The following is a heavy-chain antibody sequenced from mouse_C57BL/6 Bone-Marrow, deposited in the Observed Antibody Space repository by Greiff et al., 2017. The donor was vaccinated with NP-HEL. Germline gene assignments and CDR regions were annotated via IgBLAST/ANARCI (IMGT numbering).Heavy chain of an antibody. J-gene: IGHJ3*01. CDR3: ARNPHYYGSSYPAY. D-gene: IGHD1-1*01. V-gene: IGHV2-2*01. CDR2: IWSGGST. Sequence: VKVVESGPGLVQPSQSLSITCTVSGFSLTSYGVHWVRQSPGKGLEWLGVIWSGGSTDYNAAFISRLSISKDNSKSQVFFKMNSLQADDTAIYYCARNPHYYGSSYPAYWGQGTLVTVSA. CDR1: GFSLTSYG.